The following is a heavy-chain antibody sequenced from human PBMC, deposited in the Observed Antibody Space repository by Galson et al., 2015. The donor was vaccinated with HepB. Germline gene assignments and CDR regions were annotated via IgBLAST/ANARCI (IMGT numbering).Heavy chain of an antibody. CDR3: ARDLRYYYDSSGYYYPSAEYFQH. CDR1: GYTFTSYG. J-gene: IGHJ1*01. CDR2: ISPYNGNT. Sequence: SVKVSCKASGYTFTSYGISWVRQAPGQGLEWMGWISPYNGNTDYAQKLQGRVTMTTDTSTSTAYMELRSLRSDDTAVYYCARDLRYYYDSSGYYYPSAEYFQHWGQGTLVTVSS. D-gene: IGHD3-22*01. V-gene: IGHV1-18*04.